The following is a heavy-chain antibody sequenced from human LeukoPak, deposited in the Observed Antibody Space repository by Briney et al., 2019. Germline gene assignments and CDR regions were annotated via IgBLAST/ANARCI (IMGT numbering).Heavy chain of an antibody. CDR2: ISASGGST. V-gene: IGHV3-23*01. Sequence: QTGGSLRLSCAASGFTFSSSAMSWVRQVPGKGLEWVSGISASGGSTYYADSVRGRFTISRDNSKSTLYVQMNSLRDEETAVYYCAKDQSWESPHYLDSWGQGTLVTVSS. CDR1: GFTFSSSA. CDR3: AKDQSWESPHYLDS. D-gene: IGHD1-26*01. J-gene: IGHJ4*02.